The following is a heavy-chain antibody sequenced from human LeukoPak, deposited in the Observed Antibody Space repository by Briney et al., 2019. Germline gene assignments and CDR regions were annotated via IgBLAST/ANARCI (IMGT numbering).Heavy chain of an antibody. Sequence: VASVKVSCKASGYTFTSYGISWVRQAPGQGLEWMGWISAYNGNTNYAQKLQGRVTMTTDTSTKTAYMELRSLRSDDTAVYYCAYSISSPADYYYYMDVWGKGTKVTVSS. J-gene: IGHJ6*03. V-gene: IGHV1-18*01. CDR1: GYTFTSYG. CDR2: ISAYNGNT. D-gene: IGHD6-6*01. CDR3: AYSISSPADYYYYMDV.